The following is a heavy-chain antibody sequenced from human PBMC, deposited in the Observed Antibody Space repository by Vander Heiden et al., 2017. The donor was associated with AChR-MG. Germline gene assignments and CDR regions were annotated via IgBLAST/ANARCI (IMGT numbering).Heavy chain of an antibody. CDR2: ISWNSGSI. V-gene: IGHV3-9*01. D-gene: IGHD4-17*01. J-gene: IGHJ4*02. Sequence: EVQLVESGGGLVQPGRSLRLSCAASGFTFDDYAMHWVRQAPGKGLEWVSGISWNSGSIGYADSVKGRFTISRDNAKNSLCLQMNSLRAEDTALYYCAKDISRMTTVSLFDYWGQGTLVTVSS. CDR1: GFTFDDYA. CDR3: AKDISRMTTVSLFDY.